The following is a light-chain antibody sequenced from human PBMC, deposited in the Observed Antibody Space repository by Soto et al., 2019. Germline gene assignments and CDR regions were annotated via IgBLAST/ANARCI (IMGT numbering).Light chain of an antibody. CDR2: AAS. CDR3: QQLYTLPFT. V-gene: IGKV1-9*01. CDR1: QGISSY. J-gene: IGKJ5*01. Sequence: DIQLTQSPSFLSASVGDRVTITCRASQGISSYLAWYQQKPGKAPKLLIYAASTLQSGVPSRFSGSGSGTEFTLTISGLLPEDFAAYHCQQLYTLPFTFGQGTRLEIK.